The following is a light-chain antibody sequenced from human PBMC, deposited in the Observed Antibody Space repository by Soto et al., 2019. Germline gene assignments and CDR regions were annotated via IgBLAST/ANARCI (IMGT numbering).Light chain of an antibody. V-gene: IGKV3-11*01. CDR3: QQRSNWPLIT. Sequence: EIVMTQSPATLSVSPGATATLSCRATHSFSIGLAWYRPKPGQAPRLLIYGASTRATGTPARFSGSGSGTDFSLTISSLEPEDFAVYYCQQRSNWPLITFGQGTRLEIK. CDR2: GAS. J-gene: IGKJ5*01. CDR1: HSFSIG.